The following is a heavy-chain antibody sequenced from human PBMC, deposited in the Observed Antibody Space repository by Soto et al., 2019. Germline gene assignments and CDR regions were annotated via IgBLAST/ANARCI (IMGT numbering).Heavy chain of an antibody. CDR3: ARSGYCSGGSCYDYHYFDY. CDR2: IYYSGST. J-gene: IGHJ4*02. Sequence: PSETLSLTCTVSGASISSGGYYWSWIRQHPGKGLEWIGYIYYSGSTYYNPSLKSRVTISVDTSKNQFSLKLSSVTAADTAVYYCARSGYCSGGSCYDYHYFDYWGQGTLVTVSS. D-gene: IGHD2-15*01. CDR1: GASISSGGYY. V-gene: IGHV4-31*03.